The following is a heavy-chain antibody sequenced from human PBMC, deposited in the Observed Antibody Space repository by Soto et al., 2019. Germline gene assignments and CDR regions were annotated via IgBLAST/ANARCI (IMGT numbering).Heavy chain of an antibody. V-gene: IGHV3-48*02. CDR2: ISGSSDTI. CDR3: ARDHGGSTWFVGIYYYFGVDV. J-gene: IGHJ6*02. D-gene: IGHD6-13*01. Sequence: PGGSLRPSCAASGFSLSSYNMNWVRQAPGKGLEWVSYISGSSDTIYYADSVKGRFTISRDNAKNSLYLQMDSLRDEDTAVYYCARDHGGSTWFVGIYYYFGVDVWGQGTTVTVSS. CDR1: GFSLSSYN.